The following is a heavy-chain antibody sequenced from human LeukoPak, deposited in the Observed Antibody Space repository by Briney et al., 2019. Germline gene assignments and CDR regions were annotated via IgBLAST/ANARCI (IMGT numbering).Heavy chain of an antibody. V-gene: IGHV3-30*18. CDR1: GFTFSSYG. Sequence: GGSLRLSCAASGFTFSSYGMHWVRQAPGKGLEWVAVISYDGSNKYYADSVKGRFTISRDNSKNTLYLQMNSLRAEDTAVYYCAKVRRVLPWSGLDYWGQGTLVTVSS. CDR2: ISYDGSNK. D-gene: IGHD3-10*01. CDR3: AKVRRVLPWSGLDY. J-gene: IGHJ4*02.